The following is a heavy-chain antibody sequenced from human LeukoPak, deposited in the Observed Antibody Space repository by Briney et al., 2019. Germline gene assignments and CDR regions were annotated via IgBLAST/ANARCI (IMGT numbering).Heavy chain of an antibody. CDR2: ICSSVGCT. CDR3: ARISLAPSDNFDS. J-gene: IGHJ4*02. CDR1: AFTFSSHP. D-gene: IGHD1-1*01. V-gene: IGHV3-23*01. Sequence: GGSLRLSCAASAFTFSSHPMGWVRRAPGKGLEWVSSICSSVGCTYYADSVRGRFAISRDDSKNTLYLQMNSLRAEDTAVYYCARISLAPSDNFDSWGQGTLVTVSS.